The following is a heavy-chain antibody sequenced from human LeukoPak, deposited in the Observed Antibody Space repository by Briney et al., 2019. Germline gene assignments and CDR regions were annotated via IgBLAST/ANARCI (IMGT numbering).Heavy chain of an antibody. CDR3: ARDPGYYYGSGSYYNVREDWFDP. Sequence: SQTLSLTCAISGDSVSSNSAAWNWIRQSPSRGLECLGRTYYSSKWYNDYAVSVKSRITINPDTSKNQFSLQLNSVTPEDTAVYYCARDPGYYYGSGSYYNVREDWFDPWGQGTLVTVSS. V-gene: IGHV6-1*01. CDR1: GDSVSSNSAA. J-gene: IGHJ5*02. D-gene: IGHD3-10*01. CDR2: TYYSSKWYN.